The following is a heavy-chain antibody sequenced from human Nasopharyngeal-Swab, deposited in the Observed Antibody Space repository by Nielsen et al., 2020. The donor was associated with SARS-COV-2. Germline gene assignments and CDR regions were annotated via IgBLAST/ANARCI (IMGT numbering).Heavy chain of an antibody. CDR3: VRVRYGDSTGYYYYYMDV. D-gene: IGHD4-17*01. J-gene: IGHJ6*03. V-gene: IGHV4-61*01. CDR1: GGSVSSGSYY. Sequence: SETLSLTCTVSGGSVSSGSYYWSWIRQPPGKGLEWIGYIYYSGSTNYNPSLKSRVTISVDTSKNQFSLKLSSVTAADTAVYYCVRVRYGDSTGYYYYYMDVWGKGTTVTVSS. CDR2: IYYSGST.